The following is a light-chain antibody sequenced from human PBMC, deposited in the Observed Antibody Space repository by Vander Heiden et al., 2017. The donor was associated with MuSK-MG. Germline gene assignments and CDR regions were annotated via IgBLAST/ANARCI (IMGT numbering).Light chain of an antibody. CDR3: QQYVITPLT. V-gene: IGKV4-1*01. CDR1: QSVLYSSNNKNY. Sequence: DIVMTQSPDSLAVSLGERATINCKSSQSVLYSSNNKNYLAWYQQKPGQPPMLLIYWASARESGVPDRFSGSGSGTDFTLTISSLQAEDVAVYYCQQYVITPLTFGQGTKVEIK. J-gene: IGKJ1*01. CDR2: WAS.